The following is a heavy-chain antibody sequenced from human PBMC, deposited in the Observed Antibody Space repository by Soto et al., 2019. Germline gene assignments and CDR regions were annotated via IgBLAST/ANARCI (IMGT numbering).Heavy chain of an antibody. J-gene: IGHJ4*02. D-gene: IGHD6-19*01. CDR1: GFTFSSYA. CDR3: VKDRTKDRYSSGWSYYFDY. V-gene: IGHV3-64D*06. Sequence: GGSLRLSCSASGFTFSSYAMHWVRQAPGKGLEYVSAISSNGGSTYYADSVKGRFTISRDNSKNTLYLQMSSLRAEDTAVYYCVKDRTKDRYSSGWSYYFDYWGQGTLVTVSS. CDR2: ISSNGGST.